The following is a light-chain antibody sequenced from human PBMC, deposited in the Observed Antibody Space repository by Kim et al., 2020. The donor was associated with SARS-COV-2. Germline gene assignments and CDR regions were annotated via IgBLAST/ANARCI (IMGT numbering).Light chain of an antibody. CDR1: ENIGTW. Sequence: DRVTITCRASENIGTWLAWYQQKPGRAPSLLIYLASTLESGVPSSFSGTGSGTEFSLSITSLQPDDFATYYCQHYSRFPYTFGQGTKLEI. V-gene: IGKV1-5*03. CDR3: QHYSRFPYT. CDR2: LAS. J-gene: IGKJ2*01.